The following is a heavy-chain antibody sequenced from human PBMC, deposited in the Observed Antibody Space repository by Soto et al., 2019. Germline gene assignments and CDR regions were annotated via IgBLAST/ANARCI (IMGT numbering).Heavy chain of an antibody. V-gene: IGHV3-48*02. CDR3: ARDPSPPLGYCSSTSCGVRYYGMDV. CDR2: ISSSSSTI. D-gene: IGHD2-2*01. J-gene: IGHJ6*02. CDR1: GFTFSSYS. Sequence: GGSLRLSCAASGFTFSSYSMNWVRQAPGKGLEWVSYISSSSSTIYYADSVKGRFTISRDNAKNSLYLQMNSLRDEDTAVYYCARDPSPPLGYCSSTSCGVRYYGMDVWGQGXTVTVSS.